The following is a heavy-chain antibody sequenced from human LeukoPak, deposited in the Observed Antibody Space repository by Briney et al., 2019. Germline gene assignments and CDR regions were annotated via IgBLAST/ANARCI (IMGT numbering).Heavy chain of an antibody. J-gene: IGHJ5*02. Sequence: GASVKVSFKASGYTFTDYYIHWVRQAPGQGLEWMGRITPNSGGTIYAQTFQGRFTMTRDTSISTAYMELSRLRSDDTAVYYCARTKGYCSSTSCSRPLDPWGQGTLVTVSS. CDR2: ITPNSGGT. V-gene: IGHV1-2*06. CDR3: ARTKGYCSSTSCSRPLDP. D-gene: IGHD2-2*01. CDR1: GYTFTDYY.